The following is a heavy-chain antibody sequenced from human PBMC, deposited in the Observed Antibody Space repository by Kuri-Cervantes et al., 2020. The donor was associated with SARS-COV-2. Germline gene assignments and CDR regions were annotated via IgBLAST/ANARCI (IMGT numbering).Heavy chain of an antibody. Sequence: GGSLRLSCAASGFTFDDYAMHWVRQAPGKGLEWVSGISWNSGSIGYADSVKGRFTISRDNSKNTLYLQMNSLRAEDTAVYYCARLVNWDDWYFDPWGRGTLVTVSS. CDR1: GFTFDDYA. J-gene: IGHJ2*01. CDR2: ISWNSGSI. CDR3: ARLVNWDDWYFDP. D-gene: IGHD1-1*01. V-gene: IGHV3-9*01.